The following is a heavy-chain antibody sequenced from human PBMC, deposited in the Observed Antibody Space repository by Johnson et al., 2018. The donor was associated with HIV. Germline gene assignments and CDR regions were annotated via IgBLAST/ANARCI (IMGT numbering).Heavy chain of an antibody. CDR3: AKDRRYCSVGSCYHDAFDI. V-gene: IGHV3-30*04. J-gene: IGHJ3*02. CDR1: GFTFSSSV. Sequence: QLVESGGGVVQPGRSLRLSCSASGFTFSSSVMHWVRQAPGKGLEWVAVISYDGRNEYYADSVKGRFTISRDNSKNTLYLQRHSLRAEDTALYYCAKDRRYCSVGSCYHDAFDIWGQGTMVTVSS. CDR2: ISYDGRNE. D-gene: IGHD2-15*01.